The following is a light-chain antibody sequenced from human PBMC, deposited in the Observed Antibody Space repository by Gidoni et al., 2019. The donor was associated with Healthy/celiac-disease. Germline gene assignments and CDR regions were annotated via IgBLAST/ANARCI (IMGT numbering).Light chain of an antibody. V-gene: IGKV3-20*01. CDR2: GAS. CDR1: QSVSSSY. CDR3: QQYGSSPRIT. Sequence: EIVLTQSPDTLSLSPGERATLSCRASQSVSSSYLAWYQQKPGQAPRPLIYGASSRATGIPDRFSGSGSGTDFTLTISRLEPEDFAVYYCQQYGSSPRITFGQGTRLEIK. J-gene: IGKJ5*01.